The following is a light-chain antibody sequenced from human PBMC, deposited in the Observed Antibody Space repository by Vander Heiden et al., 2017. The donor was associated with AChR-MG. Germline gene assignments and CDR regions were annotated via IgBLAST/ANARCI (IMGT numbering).Light chain of an antibody. CDR2: AAS. V-gene: IGKV1-39*01. Sequence: DTQMTQSPSATSASVGDRVTITSQASQSNSSYLNWYQQKPGKAPKLLIYAASSLQSGVPSRFSGSGAGTDFTLTISSRQPEDFATYYCQQSYSKPPITFGQGTRLEIK. J-gene: IGKJ5*01. CDR3: QQSYSKPPIT. CDR1: QSNSSY.